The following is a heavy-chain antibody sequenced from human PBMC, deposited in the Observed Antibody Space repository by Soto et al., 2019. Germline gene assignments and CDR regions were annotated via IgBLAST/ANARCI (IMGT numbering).Heavy chain of an antibody. D-gene: IGHD2-2*01. Sequence: GGSLRLSCAASGFTFSSYAMHWVRQAPGKGLEWVAVISYDGSNKYYADSVKGRFTISRDNSKNTLYLQMNSLRAEDTAVYYCARVLRADIVVVPAAMLSYYYYGMDVWGQGTTVTVS. CDR3: ARVLRADIVVVPAAMLSYYYYGMDV. V-gene: IGHV3-30-3*01. CDR1: GFTFSSYA. J-gene: IGHJ6*02. CDR2: ISYDGSNK.